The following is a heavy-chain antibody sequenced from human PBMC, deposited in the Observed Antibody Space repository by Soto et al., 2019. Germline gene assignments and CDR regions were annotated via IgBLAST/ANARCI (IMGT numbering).Heavy chain of an antibody. CDR1: GGTFSSYT. Sequence: ASVKVSCKASGGTFSSYTISWVRQAPGQGLEWMGRIIPILGIANYAQKFQGRVTITADKSTSTAYMELSSLRSEDTAVYYCARDSEGGNAFDIWGQGTMVTVSS. CDR3: ARDSEGGNAFDI. CDR2: IIPILGIA. V-gene: IGHV1-69*04. J-gene: IGHJ3*02. D-gene: IGHD1-26*01.